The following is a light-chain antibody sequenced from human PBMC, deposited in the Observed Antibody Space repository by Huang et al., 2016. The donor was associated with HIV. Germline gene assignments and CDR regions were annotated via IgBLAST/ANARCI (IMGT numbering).Light chain of an antibody. V-gene: IGKV3-15*01. CDR2: DAH. CDR1: ESVSGN. CDR3: QQYNAWPWT. Sequence: ILLTQSPVTLSAFPGDKVTFSCRASESVSGNVAWFQQRRGQSPRLLIDDAHIRQDDVPDRVRGNGFGTEFTLTIAGLQSEEFALYFCQQYNAWPWTFGQGTKVEV. J-gene: IGKJ1*01.